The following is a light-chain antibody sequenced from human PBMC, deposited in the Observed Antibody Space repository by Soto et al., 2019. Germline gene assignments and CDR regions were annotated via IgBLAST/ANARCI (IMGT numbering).Light chain of an antibody. CDR3: SSYTSSSTLV. CDR1: SSDVGGYNY. J-gene: IGLJ2*01. Sequence: QSALTQPASVSGSPGQSITISCTGTSSDVGGYNYVSWYQQHPGKAPKLMIYDVSNRPSRVSNRFSGSKSGNTASLTISGLQAEDEADYYCSSYTSSSTLVFGGGTKVNVL. V-gene: IGLV2-14*01. CDR2: DVS.